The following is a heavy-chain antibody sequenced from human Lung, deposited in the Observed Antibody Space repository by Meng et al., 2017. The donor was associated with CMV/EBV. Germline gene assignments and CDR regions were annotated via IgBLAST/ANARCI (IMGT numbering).Heavy chain of an antibody. CDR3: AKTLNGYGGEDS. CDR2: ISDSGDSP. Sequence: GGSXRLXCAASGFSVRDKEMNWDRQAPGKGLEWVSLISDSGDSPYYADSVKGRFIISRDNSKNMVYLQMKSLRADDTAIYYCAKTLNGYGGEDSWGQGTLVTGSS. V-gene: IGHV3-23*01. J-gene: IGHJ4*02. D-gene: IGHD5-18*01. CDR1: GFSVRDKE.